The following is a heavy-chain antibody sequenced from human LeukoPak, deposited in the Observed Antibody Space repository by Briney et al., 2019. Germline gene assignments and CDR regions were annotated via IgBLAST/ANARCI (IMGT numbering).Heavy chain of an antibody. D-gene: IGHD3-22*01. Sequence: PGGSLRLSCAASGFTFDDYGMSWVRQAPGKGLEWVSGINWNGGSTGYADSVKGRFTISRDNAKNSLYLQMNSLRAEDTALYYCARELTYYYDSSGYSPGAFDIWGQGTMVTVSS. V-gene: IGHV3-20*04. CDR2: INWNGGST. CDR3: ARELTYYYDSSGYSPGAFDI. J-gene: IGHJ3*02. CDR1: GFTFDDYG.